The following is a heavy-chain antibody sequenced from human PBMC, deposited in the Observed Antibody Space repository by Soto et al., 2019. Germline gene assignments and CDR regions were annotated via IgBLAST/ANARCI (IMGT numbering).Heavy chain of an antibody. CDR2: ISGNGAST. CDR1: GFTFINYA. D-gene: IGHD6-19*01. CDR3: AKDYGSSRYFFDY. J-gene: IGHJ4*02. V-gene: IGHV3-23*01. Sequence: GGSLRLSCAASGFTFINYAMTWVRQAPGEGLEWVSTISGNGASTHYAGSVKGRFSISRDNSKNTLYLQMNSLRADDTAVYYCAKDYGSSRYFFDYWGQGAMVTVYS.